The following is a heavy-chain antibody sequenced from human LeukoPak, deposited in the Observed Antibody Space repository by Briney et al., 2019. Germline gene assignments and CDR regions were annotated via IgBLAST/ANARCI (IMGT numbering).Heavy chain of an antibody. Sequence: GGSLRLSCAASGFTFSSYEMNWVRQAPGKGLEWVSYISGSGSTKYYADSVKGRFTISRDNAKNSLYLQMNFLRAKDTAVYYCARKGSSWYYFDYWGQGTLVTVSS. V-gene: IGHV3-48*03. D-gene: IGHD6-13*01. CDR3: ARKGSSWYYFDY. CDR1: GFTFSSYE. J-gene: IGHJ4*02. CDR2: ISGSGSTK.